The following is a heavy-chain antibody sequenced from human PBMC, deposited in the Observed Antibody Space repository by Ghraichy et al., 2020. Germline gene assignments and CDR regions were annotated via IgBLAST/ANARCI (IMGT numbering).Heavy chain of an antibody. CDR3: ARHFGSQAKYYYDSSGYYPYNWFDP. CDR1: GYSFTNYW. J-gene: IGHJ5*02. Sequence: GESLNISCKGSGYSFTNYWIGWVRQMPGKGLEWMGIIYPGDSDTRYSPSFQGQVTISADKSISTAYLQWSSLKASDTAMYYCARHFGSQAKYYYDSSGYYPYNWFDPWGQGTLVTVSS. V-gene: IGHV5-51*01. CDR2: IYPGDSDT. D-gene: IGHD3-22*01.